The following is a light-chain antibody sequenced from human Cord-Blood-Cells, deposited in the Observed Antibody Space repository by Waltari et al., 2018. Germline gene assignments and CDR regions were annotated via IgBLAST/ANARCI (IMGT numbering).Light chain of an antibody. CDR3: QKYNSAPLT. Sequence: DIQMTQSPSSLSASVGDRVTITCRASQCISNYLAWYQQKPGKVPKLLIYSASTLQSGVPSRFSGSGSWTDFTLTISSLQPEDVATYYCQKYNSAPLTFGGGTKVEIK. J-gene: IGKJ4*01. CDR2: SAS. V-gene: IGKV1-27*01. CDR1: QCISNY.